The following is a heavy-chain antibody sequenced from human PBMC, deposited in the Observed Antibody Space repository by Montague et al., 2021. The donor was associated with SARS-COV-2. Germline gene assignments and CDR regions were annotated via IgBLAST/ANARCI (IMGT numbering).Heavy chain of an antibody. V-gene: IGHV3-9*01. CDR1: GFTFDDYA. J-gene: IGHJ6*02. CDR2: ISWNSGSI. D-gene: IGHD2-2*01. CDR3: ARAAEDTVVVPAAMGPQYYYYGMDV. Sequence: SLRLSCAASGFTFDDYAMHWVRQAPGKGLEWVSGISWNSGSIGYADSVKGRFTISRDNAKNSLYLQMNSLRAEDTALYYCARAAEDTVVVPAAMGPQYYYYGMDVWGQGTTVTVSS.